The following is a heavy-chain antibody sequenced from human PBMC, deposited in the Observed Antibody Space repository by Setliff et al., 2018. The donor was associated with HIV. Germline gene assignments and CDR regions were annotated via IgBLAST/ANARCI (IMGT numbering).Heavy chain of an antibody. Sequence: PSETLSLTCTVSGGSISSGGHYWSWIRQHPGKGLEWIGYIYYSGSTYYNPSLKSRVTISVDTSKNQFSLKLSSVTAADTAVYYCTREVVVVTGIWFDPWGQGTLVTVSS. CDR1: GGSISSGGHY. CDR3: TREVVVVTGIWFDP. J-gene: IGHJ5*02. V-gene: IGHV4-31*03. CDR2: IYYSGST. D-gene: IGHD2-21*02.